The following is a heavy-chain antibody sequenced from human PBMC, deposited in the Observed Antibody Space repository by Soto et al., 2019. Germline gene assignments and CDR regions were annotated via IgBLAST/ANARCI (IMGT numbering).Heavy chain of an antibody. D-gene: IGHD3-9*01. CDR3: ARDTNLTYYDILTGRLPMDV. CDR1: GRTFSSYA. J-gene: IGHJ6*02. Sequence: ASVKVSCKAPGRTFSSYAISWVRQAPGQGLEWMGGIIPILGTANYAQKFQGRVTITADESTSTAYMELSSLRSEDTAVYYCARDTNLTYYDILTGRLPMDVWDQGTTVTVSS. V-gene: IGHV1-69*13. CDR2: IIPILGTA.